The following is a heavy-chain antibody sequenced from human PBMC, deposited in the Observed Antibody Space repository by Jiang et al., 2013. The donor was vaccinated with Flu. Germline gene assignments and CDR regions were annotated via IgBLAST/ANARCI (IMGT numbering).Heavy chain of an antibody. Sequence: GLVQPGGSLRLSCAASGSTFSSYEMNWVRQAPGKGLEWVSYISSSGSTIYYADSVKGRFTISRDNAKNSLYLQMNSLRAEDTAVYYCARELYYYDSSGREFDYWGQGTLVTVSS. CDR2: ISSSGSTI. J-gene: IGHJ4*02. D-gene: IGHD3-22*01. CDR1: GSTFSSYE. V-gene: IGHV3-48*03. CDR3: ARELYYYDSSGREFDY.